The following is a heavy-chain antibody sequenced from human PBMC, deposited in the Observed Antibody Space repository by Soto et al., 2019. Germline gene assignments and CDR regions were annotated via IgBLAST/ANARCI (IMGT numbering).Heavy chain of an antibody. CDR3: ARGWFGPDV. CDR2: IRNKANSYTT. D-gene: IGHD3-10*01. Sequence: EVQLVESGGGLVQPGGSQRLSCVASGFTFSDHYMDWVRQAPGKGLEWVGRIRNKANSYTTDYADSVKGRFTSSRDNAKNMLYLQMNSLRVEDTAVYYCARGWFGPDVWGKGTTVTVSS. J-gene: IGHJ6*04. CDR1: GFTFSDHY. V-gene: IGHV3-72*01.